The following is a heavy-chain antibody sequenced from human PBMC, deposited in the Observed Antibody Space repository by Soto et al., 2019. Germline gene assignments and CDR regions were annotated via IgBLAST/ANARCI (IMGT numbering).Heavy chain of an antibody. CDR2: ISAIFGNA. D-gene: IGHD6-19*01. CDR3: ARAGYSSGWYPPSNWFDP. CDR1: GYTFTSYG. Sequence: SVKVSCKASGYTFTSYGISWVRQAPGQGLEWMGWISAIFGNANYAQKFQGRVTITADESTSTAYMELSSLRSEDTAVYYCARAGYSSGWYPPSNWFDPWGQGTLVTVSS. J-gene: IGHJ5*02. V-gene: IGHV1-69*13.